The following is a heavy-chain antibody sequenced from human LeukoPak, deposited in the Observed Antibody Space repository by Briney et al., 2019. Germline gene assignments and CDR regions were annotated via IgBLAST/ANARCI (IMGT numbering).Heavy chain of an antibody. D-gene: IGHD1-7*01. Sequence: SETLSLTCTVSGGSISSGGYFWSWIRQLPGEGLEWIGYSYGSTNYNPSLKSRVTISVDTSKNQFSLKLSSVTAADTAVYYCARHSQTNWNYSFDIWGQGTMVTVSS. CDR2: SYGST. V-gene: IGHV4-30-4*08. CDR3: ARHSQTNWNYSFDI. CDR1: GGSISSGGYF. J-gene: IGHJ3*02.